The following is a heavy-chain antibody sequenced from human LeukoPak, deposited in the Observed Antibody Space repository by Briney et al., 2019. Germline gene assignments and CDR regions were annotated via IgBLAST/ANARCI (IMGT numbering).Heavy chain of an antibody. V-gene: IGHV6-1*01. CDR1: GDSVSSNSAA. CDR3: ARLAVAGPPHPPQNYYYYYYGMDV. CDR2: TYYRSKWYN. J-gene: IGHJ6*02. D-gene: IGHD6-19*01. Sequence: SQTLSLTCAISGDSVSSNSAAWNWIRQSPSRGLEWLGRTYYRSKWYNDYAVSVKSRITINPDTSKNQFSLQLNSVTPEDTAVYYCARLAVAGPPHPPQNYYYYYYGMDVWGQGTTVTVSS.